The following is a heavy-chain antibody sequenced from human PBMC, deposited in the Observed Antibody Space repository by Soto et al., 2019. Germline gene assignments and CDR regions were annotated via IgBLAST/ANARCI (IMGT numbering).Heavy chain of an antibody. CDR3: VKDRYVDY. Sequence: VGSLRLSCAAYGFIFSSYAMHWVRQAPGKGLQYVASISSEGATTYYADSVKGRFIISRDNSKNTLYLQMSSLRAEDTAVYYCVKDRYVDYWGQGILVTVSS. CDR2: ISSEGATT. CDR1: GFIFSSYA. J-gene: IGHJ4*02. V-gene: IGHV3-64D*06.